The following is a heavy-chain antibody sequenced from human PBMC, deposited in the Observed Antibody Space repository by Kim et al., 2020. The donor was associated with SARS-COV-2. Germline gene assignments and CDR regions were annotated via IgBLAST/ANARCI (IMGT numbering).Heavy chain of an antibody. V-gene: IGHV1-18*01. J-gene: IGHJ4*02. D-gene: IGHD3-10*01. CDR2: INTRKGDT. Sequence: ASVKVSCKTSDYSYSGSGFSWVRQAPGQGLEWMGWINTRKGDTNYVQKFQDRVTMTTGSSTTTAYMELRNLKSDDTAVYYCVRGTSGDVNDYWGPGTLVTVSS. CDR1: DYSYSGSG. CDR3: VRGTSGDVNDY.